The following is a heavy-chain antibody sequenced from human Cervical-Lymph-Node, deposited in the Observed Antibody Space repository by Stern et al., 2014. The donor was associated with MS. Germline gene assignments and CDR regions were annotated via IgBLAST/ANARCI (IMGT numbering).Heavy chain of an antibody. J-gene: IGHJ4*02. V-gene: IGHV1-46*03. CDR3: ARVDHGDYTRLDFDY. CDR1: GYTFTSYY. CDR2: INPSGGST. Sequence: VQLLESGAEVKKPGASVKVSCKASGYTFTSYYMHWVRQAPGQGLEWMGIINPSGGSTSYAQKFQGRVTMTRDTSPSTVYMELSSLRSEDTAVYYVARVDHGDYTRLDFDYWGQGTLVTVSS. D-gene: IGHD4-17*01.